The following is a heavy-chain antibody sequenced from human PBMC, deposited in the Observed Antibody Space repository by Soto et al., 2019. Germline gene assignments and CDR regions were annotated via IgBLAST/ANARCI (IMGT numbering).Heavy chain of an antibody. J-gene: IGHJ5*02. CDR2: TRNKANSYTT. V-gene: IGHV3-72*01. CDR3: SRDLGS. Sequence: EVHLVESGGGLVQPGGSVRLSCAASGFTFSDHHMDWVRQAPGKGLEWVGRTRNKANSYTTEYAASVKGRFTISRDDSKNSLYLQMNSLKTEDSAVYYCSRDLGSWGQGTLVTVSS. CDR1: GFTFSDHH.